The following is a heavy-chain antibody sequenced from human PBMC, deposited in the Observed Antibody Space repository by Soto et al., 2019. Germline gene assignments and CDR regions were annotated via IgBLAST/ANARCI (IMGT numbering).Heavy chain of an antibody. V-gene: IGHV1-46*03. CDR3: VGDGAAPYTGFDF. D-gene: IGHD3-16*01. Sequence: QVQLVQSGAEVKKPGASVQVSCKASGYNFRNYCMHWVRQAPGQGLEWMGRINPGDDGTDYAQKFKGRVTMTRDTSTSTVYLELSRLRSDDMASNYCVGDGAAPYTGFDFWCQGSLVTVSS. CDR1: GYNFRNYC. CDR2: INPGDDGT. J-gene: IGHJ4*02.